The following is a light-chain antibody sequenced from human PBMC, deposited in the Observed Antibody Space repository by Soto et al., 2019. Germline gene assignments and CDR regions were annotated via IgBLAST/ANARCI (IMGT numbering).Light chain of an antibody. J-gene: IGKJ4*01. CDR1: QIVLYSSNNKNY. CDR3: QQYYSTPLT. V-gene: IGKV4-1*01. CDR2: WAS. Sequence: DIVMTQSPDSLAVSLGERATINCKSSQIVLYSSNNKNYLAWYQQKPGQPPKLLIYWASTRESGVPARFSGSGSGTDFTLTISSLQAEDVAFYYCQQYYSTPLTFGGGTKVEIK.